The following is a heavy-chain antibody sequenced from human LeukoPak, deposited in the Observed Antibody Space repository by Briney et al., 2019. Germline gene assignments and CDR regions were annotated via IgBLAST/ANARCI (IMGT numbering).Heavy chain of an antibody. V-gene: IGHV3-66*01. CDR1: GFTVSSNY. Sequence: GGSLRLSCAASGFTVSSNYMSWVRQAPGKGLEWVSVISGSGGSTYYADSVKGRFTISRDNAKNSLYLQMNSLRAEDTAVYYCARDTVTPDYWGQGTLVTVSS. CDR3: ARDTVTPDY. D-gene: IGHD4-17*01. J-gene: IGHJ4*02. CDR2: ISGSGGST.